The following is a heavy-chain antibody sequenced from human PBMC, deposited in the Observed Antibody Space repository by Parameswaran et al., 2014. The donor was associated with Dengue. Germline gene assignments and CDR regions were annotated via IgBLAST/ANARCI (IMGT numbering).Heavy chain of an antibody. CDR2: IIPIFKTP. CDR3: ARGPIAAASNGGNIDY. V-gene: IGHV1-69*15. D-gene: IGHD6-13*01. J-gene: IGHJ4*02. Sequence: WVRQAPGQGLECMGRIIPIFKTPIYAQEFQGRVTITADESTSTVYMELTNLKSEDTALYYCARGPIAAASNGGNIDYWGQGTLVTVSS.